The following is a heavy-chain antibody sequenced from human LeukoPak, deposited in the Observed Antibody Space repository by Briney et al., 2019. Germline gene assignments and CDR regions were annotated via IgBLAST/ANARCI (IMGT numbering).Heavy chain of an antibody. D-gene: IGHD2-2*01. CDR1: GFTFNNYG. Sequence: GGSLRLSCAASGFTFNNYGMHWVRQAPGKGLEWVAVISYDGRNIHYPDSVKGRFTISRDISTDTLWLQMDSLRTEDTAVYYCAKGPLRGTAAAIDYWAREPWSPSPQ. V-gene: IGHV3-30*18. CDR3: AKGPLRGTAAAIDY. J-gene: IGHJ4*02. CDR2: ISYDGRNI.